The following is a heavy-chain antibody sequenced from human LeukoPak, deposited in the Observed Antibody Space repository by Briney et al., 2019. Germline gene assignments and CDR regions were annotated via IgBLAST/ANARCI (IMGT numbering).Heavy chain of an antibody. CDR1: GFTFSNHW. D-gene: IGHD2-2*01. J-gene: IGHJ4*02. V-gene: IGHV3-7*01. CDR2: MNLDGSET. CDR3: ASSLSSPVTNY. Sequence: GGSLRLSCTASGFTFSNHWMSWVRQAPGKGLEWVANMNLDGSETYYIKYVKGRFTISRDNAKNTPYLQLGSLRAEDTAVYYCASSLSSPVTNYWGQGPRDSVS.